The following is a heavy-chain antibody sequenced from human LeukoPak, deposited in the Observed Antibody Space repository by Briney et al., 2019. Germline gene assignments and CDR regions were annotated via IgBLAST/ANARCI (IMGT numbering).Heavy chain of an antibody. J-gene: IGHJ4*02. D-gene: IGHD2-2*01. Sequence: GGSLRLSCAASGFTFSDYYMSWIRQAPGKGLEWVSYISSSGSTIYYADSVKGRFTISRDNAKNSLYLQMNSLRAEDTAVYYCARHYCSSTSCCLDYWGQGTLVTVSS. CDR1: GFTFSDYY. CDR2: ISSSGSTI. V-gene: IGHV3-11*04. CDR3: ARHYCSSTSCCLDY.